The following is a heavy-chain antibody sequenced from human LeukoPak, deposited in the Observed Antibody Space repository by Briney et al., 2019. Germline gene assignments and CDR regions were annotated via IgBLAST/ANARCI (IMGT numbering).Heavy chain of an antibody. J-gene: IGHJ5*02. V-gene: IGHV4-39*07. D-gene: IGHD3-10*01. CDR3: ARRARGYYYGSGSPKNWFDP. CDR1: GGSISSTSCY. CDR2: IYYSGST. Sequence: PSETLSLTCSVSGGSISSTSCYWGWFRQPPGKGLEWIGGIYYSGSTYYNPSLKSRVTISVDTTKNQSSLKLSSVTAADTAVYYCARRARGYYYGSGSPKNWFDPWGQGTLVTVSS.